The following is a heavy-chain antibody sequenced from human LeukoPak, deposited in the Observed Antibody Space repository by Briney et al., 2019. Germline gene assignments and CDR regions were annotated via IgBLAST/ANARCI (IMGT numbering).Heavy chain of an antibody. CDR3: ARGEPSQRIAVANWFDP. J-gene: IGHJ5*02. CDR2: IYYSGST. V-gene: IGHV4-30-4*01. D-gene: IGHD6-19*01. Sequence: SQTLSPTCTVSGGSISSGDYYWSWIRQPPGKGLEWIGYIYYSGSTYYNPSLKSRVTISVDTSKNQFSLKLSSVTAADTAVYYCARGEPSQRIAVANWFDPWGQGTLVTVSS. CDR1: GGSISSGDYY.